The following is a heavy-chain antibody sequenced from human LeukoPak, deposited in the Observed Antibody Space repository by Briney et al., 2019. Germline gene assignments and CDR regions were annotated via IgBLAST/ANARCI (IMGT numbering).Heavy chain of an antibody. CDR3: ATARAGAAFRWFDP. CDR2: INHSRST. J-gene: IGHJ5*02. Sequence: SETLSLTCAVYGGSFSGYYWSWIRQPPGKGLEWIGEINHSRSTNYNPSLKSRVTISVDTSKNQFSLKLSSVTAADTAVYYCATARAGAAFRWFDPWGQGTLVTVSS. D-gene: IGHD6-19*01. V-gene: IGHV4-34*01. CDR1: GGSFSGYY.